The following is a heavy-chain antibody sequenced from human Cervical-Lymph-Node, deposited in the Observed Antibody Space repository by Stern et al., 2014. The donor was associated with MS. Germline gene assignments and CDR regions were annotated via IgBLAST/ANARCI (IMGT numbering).Heavy chain of an antibody. Sequence: VQLVESGAEVKKPGSSGKVSCKASGGPFSNYATSWVRQAPGQGLEWRGGIVPVFGKPNYAQRIPGTGTINADESTSTAYMDLSSLRSEDTAVYYCASPLTATSVPFGYYGMDVWGQGTTVTVS. D-gene: IGHD4-17*01. CDR3: ASPLTATSVPFGYYGMDV. CDR1: GGPFSNYA. V-gene: IGHV1-69*01. CDR2: IVPVFGKP. J-gene: IGHJ6*02.